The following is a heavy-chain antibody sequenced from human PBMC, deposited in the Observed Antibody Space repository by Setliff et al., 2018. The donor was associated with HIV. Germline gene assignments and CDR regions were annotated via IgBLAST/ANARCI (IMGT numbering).Heavy chain of an antibody. CDR3: ATDPGYSSTWYSESFQH. Sequence: ASVKVSCMMSGYTLTELSIHWVRQAPGKGLEWMANFDPEDGETFYAQKFQGRLTMTEDTSTDTAYMELSSLRSDDTDMYYCATDPGYSSTWYSESFQHWGQGTVVTVSS. D-gene: IGHD6-13*01. CDR1: GYTLTELS. V-gene: IGHV1-24*01. J-gene: IGHJ1*01. CDR2: FDPEDGET.